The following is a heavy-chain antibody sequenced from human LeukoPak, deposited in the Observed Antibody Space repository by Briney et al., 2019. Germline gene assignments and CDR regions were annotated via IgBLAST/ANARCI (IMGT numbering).Heavy chain of an antibody. V-gene: IGHV3-30*18. Sequence: LTGGSLRLSCAASGFTFNNYDMHWVRQAPGKGLEWVAVIATDGRDKKYADSVKGRFTISRDNSKNTLYLEMNSLRPEDTAVYHCAKDSKVAAAGYFFDYWGQGTLVTVSS. CDR3: AKDSKVAAAGYFFDY. CDR2: IATDGRDK. D-gene: IGHD6-13*01. CDR1: GFTFNNYD. J-gene: IGHJ4*02.